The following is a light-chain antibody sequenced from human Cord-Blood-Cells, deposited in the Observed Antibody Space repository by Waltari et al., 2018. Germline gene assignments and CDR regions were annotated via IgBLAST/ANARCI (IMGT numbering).Light chain of an antibody. CDR1: QGISSY. J-gene: IGKJ3*01. Sequence: AIRMTQSPSSPSASTGDRVTITCRASQGISSYLTCYQQKPGKAPKLLIYTASNLQSGVPSRFSGIGAGTDFTLSCSCLQSEDFATYYCQQYYSYPFTFGPGTKVNIK. CDR3: QQYYSYPFT. V-gene: IGKV1-8*01. CDR2: TAS.